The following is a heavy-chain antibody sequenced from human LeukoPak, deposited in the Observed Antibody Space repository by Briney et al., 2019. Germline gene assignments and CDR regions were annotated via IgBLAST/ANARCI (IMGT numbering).Heavy chain of an antibody. CDR1: GGSLSGYY. CDR3: ASARELPSLDPTGDY. V-gene: IGHV4-34*01. Sequence: PSETPSLTCAVYGGSLSGYYWSWIRQPPGKGLEWIGEINHRGSTNYNPSLKSRVTISVDTSKNQFSLKLSSVTAAATAVYYCASARELPSLDPTGDYWGQGTLVTVSS. CDR2: INHRGST. D-gene: IGHD1-26*01. J-gene: IGHJ4*02.